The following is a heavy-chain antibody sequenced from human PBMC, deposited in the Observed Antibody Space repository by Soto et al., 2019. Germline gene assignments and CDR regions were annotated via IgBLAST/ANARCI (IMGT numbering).Heavy chain of an antibody. CDR1: GYTVSSNY. CDR2: ISISSIYT. V-gene: IGHV3-11*05. J-gene: IGHJ6*02. CDR3: ARASGSSWYSYYYYGMDV. Sequence: RLSCATSGYTVSSNYMSCIRHTKGNGLELVSYISISSIYTNYADSVKGRFTISRDNAKNSLYLQMNSLRAEDTAVYYCARASGSSWYSYYYYGMDVWGQGTTVTVSS. D-gene: IGHD6-13*01.